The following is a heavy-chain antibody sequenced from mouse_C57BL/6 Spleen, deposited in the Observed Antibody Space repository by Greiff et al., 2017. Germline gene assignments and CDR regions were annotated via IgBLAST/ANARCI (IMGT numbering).Heavy chain of an antibody. V-gene: IGHV3-6*01. CDR2: ISYDGSN. CDR3: ARGGYGTPFAY. CDR1: GYSITSGYY. J-gene: IGHJ3*01. D-gene: IGHD1-1*01. Sequence: EVKLLESGPGLVKPSQSLSLTCSVTGYSITSGYYWNWIRQFPGNKLEWMGYISYDGSNNYNPSLKNRISITHDTSKNQFFLKLNSVTTEDTAAYYCARGGYGTPFAYWGQGTLVTVSA.